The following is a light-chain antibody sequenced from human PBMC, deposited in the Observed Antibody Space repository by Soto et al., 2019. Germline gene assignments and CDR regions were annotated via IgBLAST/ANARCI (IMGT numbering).Light chain of an antibody. CDR1: QDISNY. J-gene: IGKJ1*01. Sequence: DIQMTQSPSSLSSSVGDRVTLTCQASQDISNYLYWYQQKPGKAPKLLIYNASNLETGVPSRFSGSGSGTDFNLTISSLQPEDIATDYCQQYESLPRTFGQGTKVEIK. CDR2: NAS. V-gene: IGKV1-33*01. CDR3: QQYESLPRT.